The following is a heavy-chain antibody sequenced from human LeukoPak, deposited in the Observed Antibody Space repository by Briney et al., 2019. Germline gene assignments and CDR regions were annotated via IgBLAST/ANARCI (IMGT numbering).Heavy chain of an antibody. J-gene: IGHJ5*02. CDR2: ISWNSGSI. Sequence: GRSLRLSCAASGFTFDDYAMHWVRQAPGKGLEWVSGISWNSGSIGYADSVKGRFTISRDNAKNSLYLQMNSLRAEDMALYYCAKGPTQVYSDNWFDPWGQGTLVTVSS. D-gene: IGHD1-14*01. CDR3: AKGPTQVYSDNWFDP. CDR1: GFTFDDYA. V-gene: IGHV3-9*03.